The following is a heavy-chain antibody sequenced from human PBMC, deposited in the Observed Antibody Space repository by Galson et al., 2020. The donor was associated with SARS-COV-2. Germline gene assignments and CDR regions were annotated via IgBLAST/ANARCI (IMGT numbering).Heavy chain of an antibody. CDR3: ASRPCIAVACRGFDY. V-gene: IGHV4-59*08. CDR2: IYYSGST. J-gene: IGHJ4*02. Sequence: ETSETLSLTCTVSGGSISSYYWSWIRQPPGKGLEWIGYIYYSGSTNYNPSLKSRVTISVDTSKNQLSLNLSSVTDADTAVYYCASRPCIAVACRGFDYWGQGTLVTVSS. D-gene: IGHD6-19*01. CDR1: GGSISSYY.